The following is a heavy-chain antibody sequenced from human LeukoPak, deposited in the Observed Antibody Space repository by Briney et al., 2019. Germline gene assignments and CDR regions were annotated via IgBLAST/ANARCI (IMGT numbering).Heavy chain of an antibody. V-gene: IGHV1-18*01. Sequence: ASVTVSCTASGYTFTSYGINWVRQAPGQGLEWMGWISAYNGHTNYAQKFQGRVTMTTDTSTSTAYMELRSLRSDDTAVYYCARDGSGTYSSDYWGQGTLVTVSS. CDR2: ISAYNGHT. CDR3: ARDGSGTYSSDY. J-gene: IGHJ4*02. CDR1: GYTFTSYG. D-gene: IGHD3-10*01.